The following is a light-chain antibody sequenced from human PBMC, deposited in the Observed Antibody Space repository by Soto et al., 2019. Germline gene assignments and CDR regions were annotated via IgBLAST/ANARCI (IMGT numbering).Light chain of an antibody. J-gene: IGKJ4*01. Sequence: EIVLTQSPGTLSLSPGERATLSCRASQSVSSSYLAWYQQKPGQAPRLLIYGASSRATGIPDRFRGSGSGADFTLTISRLEPEDFAVYYCQQYVSSPPVTFGGGTKVEIK. V-gene: IGKV3-20*01. CDR2: GAS. CDR3: QQYVSSPPVT. CDR1: QSVSSSY.